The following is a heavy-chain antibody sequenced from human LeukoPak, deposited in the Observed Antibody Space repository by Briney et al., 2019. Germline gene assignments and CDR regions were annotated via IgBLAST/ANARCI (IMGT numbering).Heavy chain of an antibody. Sequence: GGSLRLSCAASGFTFSSYAMHWVRQAPGKGLEWVSTISGSGGSTYYADSVKGRFTISRDNSKNTLYLQMNSLRAEDTAVYYCANGLGTQWLTIFDYWGQGTLVTVSS. CDR2: ISGSGGST. CDR1: GFTFSSYA. CDR3: ANGLGTQWLTIFDY. J-gene: IGHJ4*02. D-gene: IGHD6-19*01. V-gene: IGHV3-23*01.